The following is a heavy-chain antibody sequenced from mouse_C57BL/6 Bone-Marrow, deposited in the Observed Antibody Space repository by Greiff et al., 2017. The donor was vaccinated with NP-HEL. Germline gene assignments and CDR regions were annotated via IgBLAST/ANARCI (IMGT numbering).Heavy chain of an antibody. V-gene: IGHV5-4*01. CDR3: AREDDYDGYFDY. D-gene: IGHD2-4*01. J-gene: IGHJ2*01. CDR1: GFTFSSYA. CDR2: ISHGGGYP. Sequence: EVRLVGSGVGLVKPGVSLKLSCAASGFTFSSYAMSWVRQTPEKRLEGVATISHGGGYPYSPDNLRGRFTISRDNAKNNLYLQMSHLKSEDTAMYYCAREDDYDGYFDYWGQGTTLTVSS.